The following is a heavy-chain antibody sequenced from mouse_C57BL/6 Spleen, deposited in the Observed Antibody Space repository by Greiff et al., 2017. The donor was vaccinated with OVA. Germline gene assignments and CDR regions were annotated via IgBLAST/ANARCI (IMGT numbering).Heavy chain of an antibody. CDR1: GYTFPDYN. CDR3: ARWGDPRGVGY. CDR2: INPNNGGT. J-gene: IGHJ4*01. Sequence: EVKLQESGPELVKPGASVKMSCKASGYTFPDYNMHWVKQSPGKSLEWLGYINPNNGGTSYNQKFKGKATLTVNKSSSTAYMDLRSQPSEGAAVYDWARWGDPRGVGYWGGGASVTV. V-gene: IGHV1-22*01. D-gene: IGHD3-3*01.